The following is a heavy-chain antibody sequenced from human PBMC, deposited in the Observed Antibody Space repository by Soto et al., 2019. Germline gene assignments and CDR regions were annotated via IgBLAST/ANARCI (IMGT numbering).Heavy chain of an antibody. Sequence: ASVKVSCKASGYTFTGYYMHWVRQAPGQGLEWMGWINPNSGGTNYAQKFQGWVTMTRDTSTSTAYMELSSLRSEDTAVYYCARSSNYYDILTGLALYYYYGMDVWGQGTTVTVSS. V-gene: IGHV1-2*04. J-gene: IGHJ6*02. D-gene: IGHD3-9*01. CDR1: GYTFTGYY. CDR3: ARSSNYYDILTGLALYYYYGMDV. CDR2: INPNSGGT.